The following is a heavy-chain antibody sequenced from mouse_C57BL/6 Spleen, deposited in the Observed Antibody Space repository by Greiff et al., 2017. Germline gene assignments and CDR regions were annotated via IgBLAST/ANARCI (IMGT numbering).Heavy chain of an antibody. J-gene: IGHJ2*01. CDR2: IWRGGST. Sequence: QVQLKESGPGLVQPSQSLSITCTVSGFSLTSYGVHWVRQSPGQGLEWLGVIWRGGSTAYNAAFMSRLSITKDNSKSQVFFKMNSLQADDTAIYYCAKNAGSRQYFDYWGQGTTLTVSS. CDR1: GFSLTSYG. V-gene: IGHV2-5*01. D-gene: IGHD1-1*01. CDR3: AKNAGSRQYFDY.